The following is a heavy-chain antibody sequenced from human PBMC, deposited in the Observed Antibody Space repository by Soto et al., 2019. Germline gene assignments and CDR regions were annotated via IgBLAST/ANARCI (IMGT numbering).Heavy chain of an antibody. CDR1: GFTFSSYS. V-gene: IGHV3-21*01. D-gene: IGHD3-22*01. Sequence: GGSLRLSCAASGFTFSSYSMNWVRQAPGKGLEWVSSISSSSSYIYYADSVKGRFTISRDNAKNSLYLQMNSLRAEDTAVYYCARVATPDTMIVVVIDPFGIWGQGTMVTVSS. CDR3: ARVATPDTMIVVVIDPFGI. J-gene: IGHJ3*02. CDR2: ISSSSSYI.